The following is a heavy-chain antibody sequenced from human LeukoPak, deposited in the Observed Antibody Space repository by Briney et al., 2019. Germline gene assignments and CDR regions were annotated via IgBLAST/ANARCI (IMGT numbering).Heavy chain of an antibody. D-gene: IGHD5-18*01. CDR2: ISGSGGST. CDR3: GYSYGQPTYNWFDP. CDR1: GFTFSSYS. V-gene: IGHV3-23*01. J-gene: IGHJ5*02. Sequence: GGSLRLPCAASGFTFSSYSMNWVRQAPGKGLEWVSAISGSGGSTYYADSVKGRFTISRDNAKNSLYLQMNSLRAEDTAVYYCGYSYGQPTYNWFDPWGQGTLVTVSS.